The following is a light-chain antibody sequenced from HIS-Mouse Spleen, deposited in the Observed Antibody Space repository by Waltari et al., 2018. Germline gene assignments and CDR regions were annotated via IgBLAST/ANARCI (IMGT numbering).Light chain of an antibody. J-gene: IGKJ5*01. Sequence: DIVMTQSPLSLPVTPGEPASISCRSSQSLLHSNGYNYLDWYLQKPGQSPQLLIYLGSNPASGVPDRFSGSGSGTDFTLKISRVEAEDVGVDYCMQALQTPITFGQGTRLEIK. V-gene: IGKV2-28*01. CDR2: LGS. CDR3: MQALQTPIT. CDR1: QSLLHSNGYNY.